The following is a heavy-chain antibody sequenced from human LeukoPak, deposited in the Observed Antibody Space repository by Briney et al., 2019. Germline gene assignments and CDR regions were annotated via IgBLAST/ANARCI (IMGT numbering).Heavy chain of an antibody. CDR1: GFTFSSYS. CDR2: ISTSSSYI. D-gene: IGHD1-20*01. CDR3: ARDPPFIIGTTFFDY. V-gene: IGHV3-21*01. J-gene: IGHJ4*02. Sequence: GGSLRLSCAASGFTFSSYSMNWVRQAPGKGLEWVSSISTSSSYIYYADSVKGRFTISRDNAKNSLYLQMNSLRAEDTAVYYCARDPPFIIGTTFFDYWGQGTLVTVSS.